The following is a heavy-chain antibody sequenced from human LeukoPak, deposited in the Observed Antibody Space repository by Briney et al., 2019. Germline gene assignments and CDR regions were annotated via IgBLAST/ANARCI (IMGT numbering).Heavy chain of an antibody. CDR3: ARVNSPQVVPAAPPAFDI. Sequence: PSETLSLTCTVSGGSISSGGYYWSWIRQPPGKGLEWIGYIYHSGSTYYNPSLKSRVTISVDRSKNQFSLKLSSVTAADTAVYYCARVNSPQVVPAAPPAFDIWGQGTMVTVSS. V-gene: IGHV4-30-2*01. CDR1: GGSISSGGYY. D-gene: IGHD2-2*01. J-gene: IGHJ3*02. CDR2: IYHSGST.